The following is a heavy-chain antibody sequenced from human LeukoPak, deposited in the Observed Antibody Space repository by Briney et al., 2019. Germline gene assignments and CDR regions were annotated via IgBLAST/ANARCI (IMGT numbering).Heavy chain of an antibody. CDR2: IGHSGST. V-gene: IGHV4-34*01. CDR1: GGSFSGYY. CDR3: ARGPNPPYY. Sequence: KPSETLSLTCAVYGGSFSGYYWSWIRQPPGKGLEWIGEIGHSGSTNYNPSLKSRVTISVDTSKNQFSLKLSSVTAADTAVYYCARGPNPPYYWGQGTLVTVSS. J-gene: IGHJ4*02. D-gene: IGHD1-14*01.